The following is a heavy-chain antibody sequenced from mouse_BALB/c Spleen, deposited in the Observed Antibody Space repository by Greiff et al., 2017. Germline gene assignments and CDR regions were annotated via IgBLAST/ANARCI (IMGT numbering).Heavy chain of an antibody. J-gene: IGHJ4*01. CDR3: ARHGSTYAMDY. Sequence: VKVVESGAELAKPGASVKMSCKASGYTFTSYWMHWVKQRPGQGLEWIGYINPSTGYTEYNQKFKDKATLTADKSSSTAYMQLSSLTSEDSAVYYCARHGSTYAMDYWGQGTSVTVSS. D-gene: IGHD1-1*01. V-gene: IGHV1-7*01. CDR2: INPSTGYT. CDR1: GYTFTSYW.